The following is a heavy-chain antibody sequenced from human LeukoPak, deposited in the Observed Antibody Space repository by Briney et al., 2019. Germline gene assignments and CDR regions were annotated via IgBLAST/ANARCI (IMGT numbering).Heavy chain of an antibody. V-gene: IGHV4-39*02. Sequence: PSETLSLTCTVSGGSISDSSYYWDWIRQPPGKGLEWIGSIYYSGSTYYTPSLKSRVTISVDTSKNQFSLKLNSVTAADTAVYYCAREATHDDRGFDYWGQGTLVTVSS. CDR1: GGSISDSSYY. CDR2: IYYSGST. D-gene: IGHD3-9*01. J-gene: IGHJ4*02. CDR3: AREATHDDRGFDY.